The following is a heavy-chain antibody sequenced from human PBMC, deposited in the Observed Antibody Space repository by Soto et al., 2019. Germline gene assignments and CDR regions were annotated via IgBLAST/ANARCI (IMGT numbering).Heavy chain of an antibody. Sequence: GGSLSLSCAASGFTFSSYAMSWVRQAPGKGLEWVSAISGSGGSTYYADSAKGRFTISRDNSKNTLYLQMNSLRAEDTAVYYCASCLWALYSSSAAVFDYWGQGTLVTVSS. CDR3: ASCLWALYSSSAAVFDY. V-gene: IGHV3-23*01. CDR1: GFTFSSYA. CDR2: ISGSGGST. D-gene: IGHD6-6*01. J-gene: IGHJ4*02.